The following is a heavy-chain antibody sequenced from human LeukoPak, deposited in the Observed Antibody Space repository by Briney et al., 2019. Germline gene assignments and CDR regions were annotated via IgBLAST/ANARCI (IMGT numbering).Heavy chain of an antibody. J-gene: IGHJ4*02. CDR3: ALEDYYDSSGQIH. D-gene: IGHD3-22*01. Sequence: ASVKVSCKASGGTFSSYTISWVRQAPGKGLEWVSAISGSGGSTYYADSVKGRFTISRDNSKNTLYLQMNSLRAEDTAVYYCALEDYYDSSGQIHWGQGTLVTVSS. CDR2: ISGSGGST. CDR1: GGTFSSYT. V-gene: IGHV3-23*01.